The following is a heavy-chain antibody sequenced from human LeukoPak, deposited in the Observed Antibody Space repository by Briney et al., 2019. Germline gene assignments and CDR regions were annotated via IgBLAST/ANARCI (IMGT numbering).Heavy chain of an antibody. D-gene: IGHD6-13*01. CDR2: FDPEDGET. CDR3: ATSIGSSWMDRVLSNWFDP. V-gene: IGHV1-24*01. Sequence: ASVKVSCKVSGYTLTELSMHWVRQAPGKGLEWMGGFDPEDGETIYAQKFQGRVTMTEDTSTDTAYMELSSLRSEDTAVYYCATSIGSSWMDRVLSNWFDPWGQGTLVTVSS. J-gene: IGHJ5*02. CDR1: GYTLTELS.